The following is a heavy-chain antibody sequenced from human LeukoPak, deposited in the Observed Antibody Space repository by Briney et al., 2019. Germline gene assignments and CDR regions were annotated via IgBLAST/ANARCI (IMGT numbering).Heavy chain of an antibody. CDR3: ASENSGYSYGYVARH. CDR1: GGSFSGYY. J-gene: IGHJ4*02. V-gene: IGHV4-34*01. D-gene: IGHD5-18*01. Sequence: SEALSLTCAVYGGSFSGYYWSWIRQPPGKGLEWIGEINHSGSTNYNPSLKSRVTISVDTSKNQFSLKLSSVTAADTAVYYCASENSGYSYGYVARHWGQGTLVTVSS. CDR2: INHSGST.